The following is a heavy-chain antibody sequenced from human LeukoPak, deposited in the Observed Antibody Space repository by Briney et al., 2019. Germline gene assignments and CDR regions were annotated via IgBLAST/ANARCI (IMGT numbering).Heavy chain of an antibody. J-gene: IGHJ4*02. CDR1: GASVRSHY. Sequence: SETLSLTCTVSGASVRSHYWSWIRQTPGKGLEWLGYGFYIGRTNYNPSLGSRVAISLDTSKNRFSLRLTAVTAADTAVYYCARRDGDNYDFDYWGRGILVTVSS. V-gene: IGHV4-59*02. CDR2: GFYIGRT. D-gene: IGHD5-24*01. CDR3: ARRDGDNYDFDY.